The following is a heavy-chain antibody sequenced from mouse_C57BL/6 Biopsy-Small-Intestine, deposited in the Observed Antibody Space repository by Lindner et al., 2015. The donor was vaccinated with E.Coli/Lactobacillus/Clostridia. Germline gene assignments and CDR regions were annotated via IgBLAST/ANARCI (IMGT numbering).Heavy chain of an antibody. CDR2: IYPGDGDT. J-gene: IGHJ2*01. CDR3: TRWDDYVDY. Sequence: VQLQESGAELVKPGASVNISCRASGYAFSNYWMNWVKQRPGKGLEWIGQIYPGDGDTIYNGKFKDKATLTADKSSTTAYMQLSSLTSEDSAVYFCTRWDDYVDYWGQGTTLTVSS. D-gene: IGHD2-3*01. V-gene: IGHV1-80*01. CDR1: GYAFSNYW.